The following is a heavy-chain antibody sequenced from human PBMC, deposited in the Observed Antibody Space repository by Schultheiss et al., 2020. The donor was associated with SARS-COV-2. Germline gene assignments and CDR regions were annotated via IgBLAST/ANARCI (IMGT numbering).Heavy chain of an antibody. D-gene: IGHD6-19*01. CDR3: ARLDPYSSGDYWYFDL. V-gene: IGHV5-51*01. J-gene: IGHJ2*01. CDR1: GYSFTSYW. CDR2: IYPGDSDT. Sequence: GESLKISCKGSGYSFTSYWIGWVRQMPGKGLEWMGIIYPGDSDTRYSPSFQGQVTISADKSISTAYLQWSSLKASDTAMHYCARLDPYSSGDYWYFDLWGRGTLVTVAS.